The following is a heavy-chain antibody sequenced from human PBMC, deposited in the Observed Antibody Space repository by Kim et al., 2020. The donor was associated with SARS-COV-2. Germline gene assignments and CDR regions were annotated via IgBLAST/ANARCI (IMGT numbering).Heavy chain of an antibody. Sequence: SETLSLTCTVSGGSISSSSYYWGWIRQPPGKGLEWIGSIYYSGSTYYNPSLKSRVTISVDTSKNQISLKLSAVTAADTAVYYCASHQRGYCSAGTCFPDWYFDLWGRGTLVTVSS. J-gene: IGHJ2*01. CDR3: ASHQRGYCSAGTCFPDWYFDL. CDR2: IYYSGST. CDR1: GGSISSSSYY. D-gene: IGHD2-15*01. V-gene: IGHV4-39*01.